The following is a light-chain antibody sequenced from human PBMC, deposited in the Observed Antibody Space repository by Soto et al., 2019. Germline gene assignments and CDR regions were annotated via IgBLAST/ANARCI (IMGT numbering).Light chain of an antibody. V-gene: IGLV1-47*02. CDR2: DNS. J-gene: IGLJ1*01. CDR3: ATWDDSLSGYV. Sequence: QSVLTQPPSASATPGQWVTISCSGSNSNIGSNSVYWYQHLPGTAPQLLIYDNSQRPSGVPDRFSGSKSGTSASLAISGLRSEDEADYYCATWDDSLSGYVFGTGTKVTVL. CDR1: NSNIGSNS.